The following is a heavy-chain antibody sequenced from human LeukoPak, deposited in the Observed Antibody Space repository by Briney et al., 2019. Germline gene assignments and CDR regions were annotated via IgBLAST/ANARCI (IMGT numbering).Heavy chain of an antibody. J-gene: IGHJ5*02. CDR3: ARVDPNYYYGGNWFDP. D-gene: IGHD4-23*01. V-gene: IGHV1-8*01. CDR1: GYTFTSYD. Sequence: ASVKVSCKASGYTFTSYDINWVRQATGQGLEWMGWMNPNSGNTGYAQKFQGRVTMTRNTSISTAYMELSSLRSEDTAVYYCARVDPNYYYGGNWFDPWGQGTLVTVSS. CDR2: MNPNSGNT.